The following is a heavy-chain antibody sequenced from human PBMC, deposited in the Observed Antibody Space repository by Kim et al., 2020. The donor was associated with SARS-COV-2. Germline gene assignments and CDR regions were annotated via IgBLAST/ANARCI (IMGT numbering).Heavy chain of an antibody. Sequence: AAPVKGRFTISRDDSKNTLYLQMNSLKTEDTAVYYCTTGSHYGSGSPFDYWGQGTLVTVSS. CDR3: TTGSHYGSGSPFDY. D-gene: IGHD3-10*01. J-gene: IGHJ4*02. V-gene: IGHV3-15*01.